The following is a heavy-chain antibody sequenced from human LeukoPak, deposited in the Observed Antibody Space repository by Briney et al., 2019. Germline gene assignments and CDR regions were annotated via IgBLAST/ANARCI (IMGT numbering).Heavy chain of an antibody. J-gene: IGHJ6*02. Sequence: GGSLRLSCAVSGFTVSTNYMTWVRQAPGEGLEWVSIIYSGGNTYYADSVNGRFTISRDNSKNTLYLQMNSLRAEDTAVYYCARDTYYFGMDVWGQGTTVSVSS. V-gene: IGHV3-53*01. CDR3: ARDTYYFGMDV. CDR2: IYSGGNT. CDR1: GFTVSTNY.